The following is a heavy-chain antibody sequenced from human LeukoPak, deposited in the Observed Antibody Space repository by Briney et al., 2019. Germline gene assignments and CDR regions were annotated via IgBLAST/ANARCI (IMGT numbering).Heavy chain of an antibody. Sequence: SETLSLTCAVYGASFSDFHWTWIRQSPGKGLEWIGEINHNNYNPSLKGRVTISLDTSKNQISLNLTSVTAADTAVYYCARGRRAFYQTRGNRFYYYMDVWGKGTTVIVSS. CDR3: ARGRRAFYQTRGNRFYYYMDV. CDR2: INHN. CDR1: GASFSDFH. J-gene: IGHJ6*03. V-gene: IGHV4-34*01. D-gene: IGHD2/OR15-2a*01.